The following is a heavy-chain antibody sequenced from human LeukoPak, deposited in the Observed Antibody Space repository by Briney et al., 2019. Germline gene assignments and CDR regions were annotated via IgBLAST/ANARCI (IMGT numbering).Heavy chain of an antibody. CDR3: AAESERWLLRS. Sequence: SETLSLTCTVSGGSNSSSSYYWSWIRQPPGKGLEWVGQIYYSGSANYNPSLKSRVTISIDTSKNQFSLKLNSVTAADTAVYYCAAESERWLLRSWGQGTLVTVSS. CDR1: GGSNSSSSYY. V-gene: IGHV4-61*01. J-gene: IGHJ4*02. CDR2: IYYSGSA. D-gene: IGHD6-19*01.